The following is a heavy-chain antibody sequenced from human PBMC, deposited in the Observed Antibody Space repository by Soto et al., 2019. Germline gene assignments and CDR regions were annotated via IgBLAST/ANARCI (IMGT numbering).Heavy chain of an antibody. CDR1: GFTFSIYW. D-gene: IGHD2-15*01. CDR2: INSDGSST. Sequence: GGSLRLSCAASGFTFSIYWMHWFRQAPGKGLVWVSRINSDGSSTSYADSVKGRFTISRDNAKNTLYLQMNSLRAEDTAVYYCAREDIPLWTAFDIWGQGTMVTVSS. V-gene: IGHV3-74*01. CDR3: AREDIPLWTAFDI. J-gene: IGHJ3*02.